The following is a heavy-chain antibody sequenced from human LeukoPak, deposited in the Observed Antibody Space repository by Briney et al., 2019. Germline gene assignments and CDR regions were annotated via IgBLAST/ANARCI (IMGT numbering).Heavy chain of an antibody. D-gene: IGHD5-12*01. V-gene: IGHV3-48*02. CDR2: ISSSGSTI. CDR3: ARSIVATHFDY. CDR1: GFTFSSYS. J-gene: IGHJ4*02. Sequence: GVSLRLSCAASGFTFSSYSMIWVRQAPGKGLEGVSYISSSGSTIYYADSVKGRFTVSRDNAKNSLYLQMSSLRDEDTAVYYCARSIVATHFDYWGQGTLVTVSS.